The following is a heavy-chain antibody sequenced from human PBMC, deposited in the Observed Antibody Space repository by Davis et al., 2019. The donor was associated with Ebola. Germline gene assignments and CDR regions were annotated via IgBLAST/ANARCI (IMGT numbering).Heavy chain of an antibody. CDR1: GFTFSSYD. CDR2: IGTAGDT. CDR3: ARMNLFKSSSWSKDYYYYGMDV. Sequence: GESLKISCAASGFTFSSYDMHWVRQATGKGLEWVSAIGTAGDTYYPGSVKGRFTISRENAKNSLYLQMNSLRAGDTAVYYCARMNLFKSSSWSKDYYYYGMDVWGQGTTVTVSS. J-gene: IGHJ6*02. D-gene: IGHD6-13*01. V-gene: IGHV3-13*01.